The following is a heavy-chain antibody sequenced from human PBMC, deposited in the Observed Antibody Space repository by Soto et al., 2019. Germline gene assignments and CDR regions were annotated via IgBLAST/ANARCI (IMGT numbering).Heavy chain of an antibody. Sequence: QVQLVQSGAEVKKPGSSVKVSCTASGGTFSSYAISWVRQAPGQGLEWMGGIIPIFGTANYAQKFQGRVTITADESTSTAYMELSSLRSEDTAVYYCARGGATTPSFHYYGMDVWGQGTTVTVSS. D-gene: IGHD1-26*01. J-gene: IGHJ6*02. CDR3: ARGGATTPSFHYYGMDV. V-gene: IGHV1-69*01. CDR2: IIPIFGTA. CDR1: GGTFSSYA.